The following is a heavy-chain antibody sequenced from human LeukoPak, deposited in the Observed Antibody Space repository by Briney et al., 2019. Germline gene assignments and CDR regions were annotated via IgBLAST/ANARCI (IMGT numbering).Heavy chain of an antibody. V-gene: IGHV3-30*03. CDR2: ISYDGSNT. J-gene: IGHJ4*02. CDR3: ARDSGYGSGTFDY. Sequence: GGSLRLSCAASGFTFNNYGMHWVRQAPGKGLEWVAIISYDGSNTYYADSVKGRFTISRDNSKNTLYLQMNSLRAEDTAVYYCARDSGYGSGTFDYWGQGTLVTVSS. D-gene: IGHD3-10*01. CDR1: GFTFNNYG.